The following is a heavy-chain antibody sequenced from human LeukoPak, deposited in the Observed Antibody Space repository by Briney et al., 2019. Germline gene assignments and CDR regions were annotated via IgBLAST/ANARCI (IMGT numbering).Heavy chain of an antibody. CDR3: ARGGALTSFDS. CDR2: IRAYNGKT. CDR1: GFTFTSSG. J-gene: IGHJ4*02. Sequence: ATVKLSCKASGFTFTSSGISWVRQSPGQRLECMGWIRAYNGKTNYAQKFQGRVTMTTDTSTSTAYMDLRSLRSDDTAVYYCARGGALTSFDSWGQGTLITVSS. D-gene: IGHD1-26*01. V-gene: IGHV1-18*01.